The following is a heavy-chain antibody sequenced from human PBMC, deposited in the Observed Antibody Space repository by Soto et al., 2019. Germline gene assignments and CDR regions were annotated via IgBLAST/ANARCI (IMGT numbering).Heavy chain of an antibody. CDR1: GASFTGYY. V-gene: IGHV4-34*01. D-gene: IGHD2-21*01. J-gene: IGHJ2*01. CDR3: ASCGGAAIRCFAI. CDR2: VSQSGTT. Sequence: QVRLQQWGAGLLKPSETLSLTCAVYGASFTGYYWTWLRQPPGKGLGWIGEVSQSGTTKYNPSLESQVXXYXLXXQGQFSLEPTSVTGADTPVYYCASCGGAAIRCFAIWGRGTAVSGS.